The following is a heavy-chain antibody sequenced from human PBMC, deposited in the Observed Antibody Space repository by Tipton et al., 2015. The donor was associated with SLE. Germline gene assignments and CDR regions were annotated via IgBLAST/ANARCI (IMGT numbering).Heavy chain of an antibody. Sequence: SLRLSCAASGFTVSSNYMSWVRQAPGKGLEWVSVIYSGGSTYYADSVKGRFTISRDNSKNTLYLQMNSLRAEDTAVYYCARAQGGYYNPFDYWGQGTLVTVSS. CDR1: GFTVSSNY. J-gene: IGHJ4*02. CDR2: IYSGGST. D-gene: IGHD3-10*01. V-gene: IGHV3-53*05. CDR3: ARAQGGYYNPFDY.